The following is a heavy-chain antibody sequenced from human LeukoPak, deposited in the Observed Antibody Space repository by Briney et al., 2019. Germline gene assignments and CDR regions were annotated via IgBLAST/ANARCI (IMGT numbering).Heavy chain of an antibody. CDR1: GYTFTGYY. D-gene: IGHD3-16*01. V-gene: IGHV1-2*02. Sequence: GASVKVSCKASGYTFTGYYMHWVRQAPGQGLEWMGWINPNSGDTNYAQKFQGRVTMTRDTSISTAYMELSSLRSDDTAVYYCARVDSRGRHFDYWGQGTLVTVSS. CDR2: INPNSGDT. CDR3: ARVDSRGRHFDY. J-gene: IGHJ4*02.